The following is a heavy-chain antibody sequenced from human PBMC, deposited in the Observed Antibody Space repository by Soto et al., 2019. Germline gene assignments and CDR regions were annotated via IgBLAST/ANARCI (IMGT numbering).Heavy chain of an antibody. D-gene: IGHD2-2*02. CDR3: ARRGGYCSSTSCYIFGAFDI. CDR1: GFTVSSNY. J-gene: IGHJ3*02. Sequence: EVQLVESGGGLVQPGGSLRLSCAASGFTVSSNYMSWVRQAPGKGLECVSGIYSGGSTYYADSVKGRFTISRDNSKNTLYLQMNSLRAEDTAVYYCARRGGYCSSTSCYIFGAFDIWGQGTMVTVSS. CDR2: IYSGGST. V-gene: IGHV3-66*04.